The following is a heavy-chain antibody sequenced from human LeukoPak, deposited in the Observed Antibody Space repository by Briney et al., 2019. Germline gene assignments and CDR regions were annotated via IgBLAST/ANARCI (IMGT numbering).Heavy chain of an antibody. Sequence: SQTLSLTCAISGDSVSSNSAAWNSIRQSPSRVLEWLGRTYYRSKWYNDYAVSVKSRITINPDTSKNQFSLQLNSVTPEDTAVYYCASSRYYYMDVWGKGTTVTVSS. CDR1: GDSVSSNSAA. V-gene: IGHV6-1*01. CDR2: TYYRSKWYN. CDR3: ASSRYYYMDV. J-gene: IGHJ6*03.